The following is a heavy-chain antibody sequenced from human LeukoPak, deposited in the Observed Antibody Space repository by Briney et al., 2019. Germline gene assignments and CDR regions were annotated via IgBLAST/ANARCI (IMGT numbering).Heavy chain of an antibody. D-gene: IGHD4-11*01. Sequence: GGSLRLSCAASGFPFSSYGMHWVRQAPGKGLEWVAFIPYDGSDKFYADSVKGRFTISRDNSKNTLYLQMNSLRAEDTAVYYCAAMTSVTTGDYWGQGTLVTVSS. CDR1: GFPFSSYG. CDR3: AAMTSVTTGDY. V-gene: IGHV3-30*02. J-gene: IGHJ4*02. CDR2: IPYDGSDK.